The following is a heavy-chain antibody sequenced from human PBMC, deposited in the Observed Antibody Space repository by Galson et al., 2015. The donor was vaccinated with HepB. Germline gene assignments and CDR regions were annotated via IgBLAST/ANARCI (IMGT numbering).Heavy chain of an antibody. CDR3: ARTEPMMISAPFDY. CDR1: GFTFSSYG. J-gene: IGHJ4*02. Sequence: LRLSCAASGFTFSSYGMHWVRQAPGKGLEWVAVISYDGSNKYYADSVKGRFTISRDNSKNTLYLQMNSLRAEDTAVYYCARTEPMMISAPFDYWGQGTLVTVSS. V-gene: IGHV3-30*03. D-gene: IGHD3-16*01. CDR2: ISYDGSNK.